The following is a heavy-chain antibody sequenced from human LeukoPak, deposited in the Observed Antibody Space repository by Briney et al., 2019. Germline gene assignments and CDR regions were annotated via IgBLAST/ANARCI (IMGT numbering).Heavy chain of an antibody. CDR1: GFTFSSYW. V-gene: IGHV3-74*01. J-gene: IGHJ4*02. CDR3: ARAESLILAEAGIDY. Sequence: GGSLRLSCAASGFTFSSYWMHWVRQAPGKGLVWVSRINSDGSSTSYADSVKGRFTISRDNAKNTLYLQMNSLRAEDTAVYYCARAESLILAEAGIDYWGQGTLVTVSS. D-gene: IGHD6-19*01. CDR2: INSDGSST.